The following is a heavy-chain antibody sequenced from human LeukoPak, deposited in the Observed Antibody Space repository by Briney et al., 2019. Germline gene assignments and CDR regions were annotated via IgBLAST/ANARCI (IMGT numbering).Heavy chain of an antibody. CDR1: GGSFSGYY. CDR2: INHSGST. D-gene: IGHD6-19*01. V-gene: IGHV4-34*01. Sequence: SETLSLTCAVYGGSFSGYYWSWIRQPPGKGLEWIGEINHSGSTNYNPSLKSRVTISVDTSKNQFSLKLSSVTAADTAVYYCARDCSGWYGEDYWGQGTLVTVSS. CDR3: ARDCSGWYGEDY. J-gene: IGHJ4*02.